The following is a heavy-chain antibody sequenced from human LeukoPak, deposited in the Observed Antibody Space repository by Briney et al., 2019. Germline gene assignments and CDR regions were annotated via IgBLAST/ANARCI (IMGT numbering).Heavy chain of an antibody. CDR1: GYTFTSYG. Sequence: GASVKVSCKASGYTFTSYGISWVRQAPGQGLEWMGWISAYNGNTNYAQKLQGRVTMTTDTSTSTAYMELRSLRSDDTAVYYCAREVSNVGMIADYYMDVWGKGTTVTISS. CDR3: AREVSNVGMIADYYMDV. CDR2: ISAYNGNT. V-gene: IGHV1-18*01. J-gene: IGHJ6*03. D-gene: IGHD3-22*01.